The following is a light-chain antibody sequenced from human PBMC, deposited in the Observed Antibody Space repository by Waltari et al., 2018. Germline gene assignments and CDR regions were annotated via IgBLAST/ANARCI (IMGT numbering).Light chain of an antibody. Sequence: NFMLTQPRGVSESTGTTVTNSCTRNRGSIASEYVHWFQQRPGRAPTIVIYEDNQRPSGVPDRFSGSIDSSSNSASLTISGLKTEDEADYYCQSYDTGTWFFGGGTRLTVL. CDR1: RGSIASEY. CDR3: QSYDTGTWF. J-gene: IGLJ2*01. V-gene: IGLV6-57*03. CDR2: EDN.